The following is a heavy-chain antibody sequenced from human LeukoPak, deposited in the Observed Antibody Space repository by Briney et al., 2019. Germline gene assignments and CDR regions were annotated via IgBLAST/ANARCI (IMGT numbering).Heavy chain of an antibody. CDR3: TFSSYGDHVGVDAFDI. CDR1: GFTFSSYW. CDR2: MNSDGNYI. V-gene: IGHV3-74*01. D-gene: IGHD4/OR15-4a*01. J-gene: IGHJ3*02. Sequence: PGGSLRLSCAASGFTFSSYWMHWVRQAPGKGLVWVSRMNSDGNYINYADSVKGRFTISRDNAKNTLYLQMNSLRAEDTAVYYCTFSSYGDHVGVDAFDIWGQGTMVTVSS.